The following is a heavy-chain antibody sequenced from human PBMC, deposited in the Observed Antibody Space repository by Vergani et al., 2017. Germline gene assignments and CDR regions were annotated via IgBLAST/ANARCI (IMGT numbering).Heavy chain of an antibody. CDR1: GYTFTSYG. CDR3: AREEGAQLVPRGMGEFDY. D-gene: IGHD6-13*01. J-gene: IGHJ4*02. CDR2: ISAYNGNT. Sequence: QVQLVQSGAEVKKPGASVKVSCKASGYTFTSYGISWVRQAPGQGLEWMGWISAYNGNTNYAQKLQGRGTMTTDTSTSTAYMELRSLRSDDTAVYYCAREEGAQLVPRGMGEFDYWGQGTLVTVSS. V-gene: IGHV1-18*01.